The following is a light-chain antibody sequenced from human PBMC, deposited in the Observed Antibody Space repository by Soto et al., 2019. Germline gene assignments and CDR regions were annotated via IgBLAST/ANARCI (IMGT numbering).Light chain of an antibody. J-gene: IGKJ4*01. CDR3: QQHANWPLT. V-gene: IGKV3-20*01. CDR1: QSISSSK. Sequence: EIVLTQSPGTLSLSPGESAALSCRASQSISSSKLAWYQQNPGQAPRLLLFGVSNRATGIPARFSGSGSGTDFTLTISSLEPEDFAVYYCQQHANWPLTFGGGTKVDIK. CDR2: GVS.